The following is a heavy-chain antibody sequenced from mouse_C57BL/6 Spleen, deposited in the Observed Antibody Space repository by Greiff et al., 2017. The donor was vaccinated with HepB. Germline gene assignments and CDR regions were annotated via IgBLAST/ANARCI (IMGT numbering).Heavy chain of an antibody. Sequence: QVQLQQPGAELVKPGASVKLSCKASGYTFTSYWMQWVKQRPGQGLEWIGEIDPSDGYTNYNQKFKGKATLTVDTSSSTAYMQLSSLTSEDSAVDYCARCLITTVVAGDYWGQGTTLTVSS. V-gene: IGHV1-50*01. CDR3: ARCLITTVVAGDY. D-gene: IGHD1-1*01. CDR1: GYTFTSYW. J-gene: IGHJ2*01. CDR2: IDPSDGYT.